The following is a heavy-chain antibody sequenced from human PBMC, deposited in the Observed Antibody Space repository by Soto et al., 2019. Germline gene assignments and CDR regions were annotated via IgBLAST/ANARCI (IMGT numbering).Heavy chain of an antibody. D-gene: IGHD3-10*01. CDR1: GGTFNTYA. Sequence: QVQLVQSGAEMKKPGSSVKVSCQSSGGTFNTYAMNWVRQAPGQGPEWMGDISPMFGAANYAPKFQGRVNITADESSGTSYMQLSSLTSEDTALYFCAREVQVHTPAFVYRGQGTLVSVSS. J-gene: IGHJ4*02. CDR3: AREVQVHTPAFVY. V-gene: IGHV1-69*19. CDR2: ISPMFGAA.